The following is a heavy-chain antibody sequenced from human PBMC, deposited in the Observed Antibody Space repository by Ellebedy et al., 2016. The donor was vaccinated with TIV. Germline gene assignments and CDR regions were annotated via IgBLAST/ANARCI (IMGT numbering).Heavy chain of an antibody. CDR1: GFTFTNYA. CDR3: AKDVQIRVPLAGASDN. CDR2: ISATGGSK. V-gene: IGHV3-23*01. D-gene: IGHD1-1*01. J-gene: IGHJ4*02. Sequence: GGSLRLSXTGSGFTFTNYAMRWFRQAPGKGLEWVSDISATGGSKYYADSVKGRFTISRDNSKNTFYLQMNSLRADDTAMYHCAKDVQIRVPLAGASDNWGQGTLVTVSS.